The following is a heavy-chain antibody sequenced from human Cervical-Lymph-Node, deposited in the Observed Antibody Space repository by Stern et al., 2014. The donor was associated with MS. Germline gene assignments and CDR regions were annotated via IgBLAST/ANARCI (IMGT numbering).Heavy chain of an antibody. Sequence: EVQLVESGGGLVQPGGSLRLSSAGSGFIFGSYAMSWVRQAPGKWLEWVSTISKDGHGTHYAGSVKGRFTISRDNAKNTLFLQMNSLRGEDTAIYYAASEDYDYNMDVWGQGTTVTVSS. J-gene: IGHJ6*02. CDR2: ISKDGHGT. CDR3: ASEDYDYNMDV. V-gene: IGHV3-23*04. CDR1: GFIFGSYA.